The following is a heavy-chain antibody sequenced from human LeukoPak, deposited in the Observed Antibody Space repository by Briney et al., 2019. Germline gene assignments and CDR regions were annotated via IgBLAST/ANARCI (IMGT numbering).Heavy chain of an antibody. CDR1: GFTFSSYA. Sequence: GGSLRLSCAASGFTFSSYAMSWVRQAPGQGMEWVANIKQDGSGKYYVDSVKGRFTISRDDAKNSLYLQMNSLRAEGTAVYFCARGVTPDYWGQGALVTVSS. CDR3: ARGVTPDY. V-gene: IGHV3-7*01. CDR2: IKQDGSGK. D-gene: IGHD2-21*02. J-gene: IGHJ4*02.